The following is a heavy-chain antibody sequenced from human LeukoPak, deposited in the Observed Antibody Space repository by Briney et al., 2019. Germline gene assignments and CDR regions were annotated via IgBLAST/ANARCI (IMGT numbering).Heavy chain of an antibody. CDR1: GGSISSSSYY. D-gene: IGHD3-10*01. V-gene: IGHV4-39*01. CDR2: IYYSGST. CDR3: ARHPGGRNWFDP. J-gene: IGHJ5*02. Sequence: SETLSLTCTVSGGSISSSSYYWGWIRQPPGKGLEWIGSIYYSGSTYYNPSLKSRVTISVDTSKNQFSLKLSSVTPADTAVYYCARHPGGRNWFDPWGQGTLVTVSS.